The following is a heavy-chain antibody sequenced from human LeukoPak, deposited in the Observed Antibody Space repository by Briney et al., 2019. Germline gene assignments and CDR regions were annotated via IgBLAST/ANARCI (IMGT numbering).Heavy chain of an antibody. CDR1: GFTFSFYA. V-gene: IGHV3-23*01. Sequence: GGSLRVSCAASGFTFSFYAMSWVRQAPGKGLEWVAGITSSGNTTYYADPVKGRFTISRDNSRNILYLQMNSLRAEDTAIYYCAKDFGGSGYDWYFDLWGRGTVVTVSS. J-gene: IGHJ2*01. D-gene: IGHD6-25*01. CDR3: AKDFGGSGYDWYFDL. CDR2: ITSSGNTT.